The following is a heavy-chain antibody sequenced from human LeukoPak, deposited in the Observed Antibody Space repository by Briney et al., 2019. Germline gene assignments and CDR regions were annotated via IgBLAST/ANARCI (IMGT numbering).Heavy chain of an antibody. Sequence: ASVTVSCKASGYTFTSYGISWVRQAPGQGLEWLGRMIPMLRTQEYAQKLQGRVTISADKSTNTAYMELSDLRSEDTAVYYCARGKGFVGHSDSWGQGTQVTVST. CDR3: ARGKGFVGHSDS. CDR1: GYTFTSYG. D-gene: IGHD2-15*01. CDR2: MIPMLRTQ. V-gene: IGHV1-69*04. J-gene: IGHJ4*02.